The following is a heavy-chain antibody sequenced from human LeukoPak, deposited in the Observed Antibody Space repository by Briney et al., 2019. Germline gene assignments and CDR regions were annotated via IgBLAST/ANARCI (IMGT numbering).Heavy chain of an antibody. CDR3: ARRYYGSGSSFDY. D-gene: IGHD3-10*01. CDR2: ISSNGGST. J-gene: IGHJ4*02. Sequence: GGSLRLSCAASGFTFSNYAMHWVRQAPGKGLESVSSISSNGGSTYYANSVKGRFTISRDNSKNTLYLQMGNLRPEDMAVYYCARRYYGSGSSFDYWGQGTLVAVSS. V-gene: IGHV3-64*01. CDR1: GFTFSNYA.